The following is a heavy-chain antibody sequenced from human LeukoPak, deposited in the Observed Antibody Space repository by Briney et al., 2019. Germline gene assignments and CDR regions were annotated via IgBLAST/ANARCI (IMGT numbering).Heavy chain of an antibody. J-gene: IGHJ4*02. V-gene: IGHV4-61*08. Sequence: PSETLSLTCTVSGGSVSSGGYYWSWIRQPPGKGLEWIAYIYYSGSTNYNPSLKSRVTISVDTSKNQFSLKLSSVTAAETAVYYCAREGRSGSYEYWGQGTLITVSS. CDR2: IYYSGST. CDR3: AREGRSGSYEY. D-gene: IGHD1-26*01. CDR1: GGSVSSGGYY.